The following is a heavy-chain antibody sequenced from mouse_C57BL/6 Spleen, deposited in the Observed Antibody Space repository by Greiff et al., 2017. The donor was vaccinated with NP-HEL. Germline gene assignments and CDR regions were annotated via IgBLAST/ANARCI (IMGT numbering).Heavy chain of an antibody. CDR1: GYSITSGYY. D-gene: IGHD4-1*01. Sequence: EVKLMESGPGLVKPSQSLSLTCSVTGYSITSGYYWNWIRQFPGNKLEWMGYISYDGSNNYNPSLKNRISITRDTSKNQFFLKLNSVTTEDTATYYCARENWGFDDWGQGTTLTVSS. CDR3: ARENWGFDD. CDR2: ISYDGSN. V-gene: IGHV3-6*01. J-gene: IGHJ2*01.